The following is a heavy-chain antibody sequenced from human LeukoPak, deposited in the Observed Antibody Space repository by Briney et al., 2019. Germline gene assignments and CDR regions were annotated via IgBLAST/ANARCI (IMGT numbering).Heavy chain of an antibody. CDR2: IYHSGST. J-gene: IGHJ4*02. V-gene: IGHV4-59*01. D-gene: IGHD6-13*01. CDR1: GGAISSYY. CDR3: AREAAPGTGGFDY. Sequence: PSETLSLTCTVSGGAISSYYWSWIRQPLGKGLEWIGYIYHSGSTNYNPSLQSRVAISVDSSKNQFSLNVRSVTAADTAVYYCAREAAPGTGGFDYWGPGTLVTVSS.